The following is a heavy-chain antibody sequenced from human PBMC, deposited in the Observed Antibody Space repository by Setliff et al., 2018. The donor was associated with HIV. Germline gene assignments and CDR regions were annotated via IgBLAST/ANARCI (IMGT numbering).Heavy chain of an antibody. CDR1: DFTFRDYG. Sequence: LRLSCVASDFTFRDYGMAWVRQGPGKGLEWVAGVSNSGSEVYYADSVGGRFTISRDNSRDTVYLQMDSLRPDDTAVYYCVKGYCDTATCLPFDSWGQGTLVTVSS. J-gene: IGHJ4*02. V-gene: IGHV3-23*01. CDR2: VSNSGSEV. CDR3: VKGYCDTATCLPFDS. D-gene: IGHD3-16*02.